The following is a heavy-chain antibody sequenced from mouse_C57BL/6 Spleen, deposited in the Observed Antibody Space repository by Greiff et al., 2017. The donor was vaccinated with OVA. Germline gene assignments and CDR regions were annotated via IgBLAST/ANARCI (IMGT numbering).Heavy chain of an antibody. J-gene: IGHJ2*01. CDR1: GYTFTDYN. CDR2: INPNNGGT. V-gene: IGHV1-22*01. D-gene: IGHD1-1*01. Sequence: VQLQQSGPELVKPGASVKMSCKASGYTFTDYNMHWVKPSHGKSLEWIGYINPNNGGTSYNQKFKGKATLTVNKSSSTAYMELRSLTSEDSAVYYCARGGTTVEGYWGQGTTLTVSS. CDR3: ARGGTTVEGY.